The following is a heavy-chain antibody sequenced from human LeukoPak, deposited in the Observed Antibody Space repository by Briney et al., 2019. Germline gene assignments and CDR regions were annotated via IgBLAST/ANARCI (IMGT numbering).Heavy chain of an antibody. CDR3: ARARLRLGENYRMDV. CDR2: IRSTSDDI. CDR1: GFTFNTYS. D-gene: IGHD3-16*01. Sequence: GGSLRLSCLASGFTFNTYSMNWVRQAPGKGLEWVSSIRSTSDDIFYADSVKGRFTVSRDNSRNSLFLQMDSLGVEDTATYYCARARLRLGENYRMDVWGQGTTVTVSS. V-gene: IGHV3-21*01. J-gene: IGHJ6*02.